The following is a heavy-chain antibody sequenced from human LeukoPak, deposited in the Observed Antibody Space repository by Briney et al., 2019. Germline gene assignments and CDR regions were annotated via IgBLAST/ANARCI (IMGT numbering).Heavy chain of an antibody. V-gene: IGHV3-53*05. CDR2: IYSGGST. CDR1: GFTVSTNY. CDR3: VKDLRSDFMGVLSRYLSY. Sequence: GGFLRLSCAASGFTVSTNYMSWVRQAPGKGLEWVSVIYSGGSTYYADSVKGRFAISRDNSKNTLYLQMSSLRAEDTAVYLCVKDLRSDFMGVLSRYLSYWGQGTLVTVSS. D-gene: IGHD2/OR15-2a*01. J-gene: IGHJ4*02.